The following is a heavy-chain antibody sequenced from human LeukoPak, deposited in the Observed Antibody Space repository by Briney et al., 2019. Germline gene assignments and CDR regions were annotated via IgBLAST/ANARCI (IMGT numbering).Heavy chain of an antibody. Sequence: GGSLRLSCAASGFTFSSYSMNWVRQAPGKGLEWVSYISQSSDRIYDADSVKGRFTISRYNAKNSLYLQMDSLRAEDTAVYYCARDLLNDEGSSYFFDQWGQGTLVTVSS. CDR1: GFTFSSYS. J-gene: IGHJ4*02. V-gene: IGHV3-48*04. CDR2: ISQSSDRI. D-gene: IGHD2-2*01. CDR3: ARDLLNDEGSSYFFDQ.